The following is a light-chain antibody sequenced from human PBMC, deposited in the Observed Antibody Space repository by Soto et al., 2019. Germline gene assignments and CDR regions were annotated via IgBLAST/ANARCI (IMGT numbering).Light chain of an antibody. V-gene: IGLV1-51*01. CDR2: DNN. J-gene: IGLJ2*01. Sequence: QSVLTQPPSVSAAPGQKVTISCSGSSSNIGSHYVSWYQLLPGTAPKLLIYDNNKRPSGIPDRFSGSTSGTSATLGITGLQTGDEADFYCGTWDSSLSVVVFGGGTQLTVL. CDR3: GTWDSSLSVVV. CDR1: SSNIGSHY.